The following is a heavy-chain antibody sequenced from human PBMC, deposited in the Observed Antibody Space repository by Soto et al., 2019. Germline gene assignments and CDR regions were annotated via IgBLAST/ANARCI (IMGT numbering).Heavy chain of an antibody. Sequence: QVQLVESGGGVVQPGRSLRLSCAASGFTFNSYAMHWVRQAPGKGLEWVAVISYDGSNKYYADSVKGRFTISRDNSKNTLYLQMNSLRAEDTAVYYCARFKGCSGGSCYPYFDYCGQGTLVTVSS. CDR3: ARFKGCSGGSCYPYFDY. V-gene: IGHV3-30-3*01. D-gene: IGHD2-15*01. CDR1: GFTFNSYA. J-gene: IGHJ4*02. CDR2: ISYDGSNK.